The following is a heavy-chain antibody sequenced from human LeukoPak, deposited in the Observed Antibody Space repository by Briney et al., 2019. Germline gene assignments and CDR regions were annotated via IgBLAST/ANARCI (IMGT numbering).Heavy chain of an antibody. V-gene: IGHV3-33*06. J-gene: IGHJ3*02. CDR3: AKGRQYSGSYDAFDI. D-gene: IGHD1-26*01. CDR2: IWYDGSKT. Sequence: GGSLRLSCAVSGITFRNYGMHWVRQASGKGLEWVAIIWYDGSKTLYADFVKGRFTISRDDSKNTLYLQMNSLRAEDTAVYYCAKGRQYSGSYDAFDIWGQGTMVTVSS. CDR1: GITFRNYG.